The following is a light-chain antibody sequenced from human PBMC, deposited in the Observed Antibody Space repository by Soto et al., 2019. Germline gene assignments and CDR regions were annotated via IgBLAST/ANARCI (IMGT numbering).Light chain of an antibody. CDR3: QQYGSSSYT. V-gene: IGKV3-20*01. J-gene: IGKJ2*01. CDR1: QSISSSY. Sequence: EIVLTQSPGTLSLSPGERATLSCRASQSISSSYLAWYQQKPGQAPRLLIYAASSRPPGIPDRFSGSGSGTDFTLTISRLEPEDFAVYYCQQYGSSSYTFGQGTQLEIK. CDR2: AAS.